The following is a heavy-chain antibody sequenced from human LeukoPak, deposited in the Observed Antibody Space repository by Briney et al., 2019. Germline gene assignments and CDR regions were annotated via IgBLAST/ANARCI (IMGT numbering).Heavy chain of an antibody. V-gene: IGHV4-59*08. CDR3: ARHGGESIVAMILHAFDI. J-gene: IGHJ3*02. CDR1: GDSISSYY. Sequence: SETLSLTCTVSGDSISSYYWSWIRQPPGKGLEWIGYIYYSGSTNYNPSLKSRVTISVDTSKNQFSLKLSSVTAADTAVYYCARHGGESIVAMILHAFDIWGQGTMVTVSS. D-gene: IGHD5-12*01. CDR2: IYYSGST.